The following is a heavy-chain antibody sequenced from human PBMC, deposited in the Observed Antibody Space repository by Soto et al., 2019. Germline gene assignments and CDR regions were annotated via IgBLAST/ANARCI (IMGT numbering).Heavy chain of an antibody. V-gene: IGHV2-5*02. CDR2: VYWDDSK. CDR3: AHCRGGVASF. CDR1: GFSLSTRDVG. Sequence: QITLNESGPTLVKPTQTLTLTCTFSGFSLSTRDVGVGWIRQPPGEALEWLGVVYWDDSKTYSPSLESRLTNTKDTSKNQVVLRMTKMAPVDTATYYCAHCRGGVASFWGQGTLVTVSS. J-gene: IGHJ4*02. D-gene: IGHD2-2*01.